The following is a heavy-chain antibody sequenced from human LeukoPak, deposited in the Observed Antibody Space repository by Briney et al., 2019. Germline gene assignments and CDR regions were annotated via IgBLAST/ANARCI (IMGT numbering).Heavy chain of an antibody. D-gene: IGHD6-19*01. CDR2: IYYGATT. CDR3: ARGDGSGWSGGRNFPH. Sequence: PSETLSLTCNVSGGSIGRYFWSWIRQPPGKTLEWIGYIYYGATTTYNPSFKSRVTISVDTPKNQVSLKLKSVTAADTDFYYCARGDGSGWSGGRNFPHWGQGTLVTVSS. CDR1: GGSIGRYF. V-gene: IGHV4-59*01. J-gene: IGHJ1*01.